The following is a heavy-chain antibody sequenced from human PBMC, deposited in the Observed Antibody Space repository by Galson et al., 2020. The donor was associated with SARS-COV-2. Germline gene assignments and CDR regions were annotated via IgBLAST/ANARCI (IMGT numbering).Heavy chain of an antibody. CDR3: AREGEDTWYDYVMDV. CDR1: GFTFSTYW. Sequence: GESLKISCAASGFTFSTYWMHWVRQAPGKGLVWVARINSDGGRTIYADSVKGRFTISRDNAKNTLYLQMNSVRAEDTAAYFWAREGEDTWYDYVMDVWGQGTTVTVSS. J-gene: IGHJ6*02. D-gene: IGHD3-16*01. CDR2: INSDGGRT. V-gene: IGHV3-74*01.